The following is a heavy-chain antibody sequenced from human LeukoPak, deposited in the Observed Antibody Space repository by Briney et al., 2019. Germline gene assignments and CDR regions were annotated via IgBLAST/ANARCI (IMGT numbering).Heavy chain of an antibody. D-gene: IGHD1-26*01. V-gene: IGHV3-7*01. CDR3: TRRGTYVFDC. Sequence: GGSLRLSCAASGFTFSNYWMSWVHQAPGKGLEWVANIKQDGSDIYYVDSVKGRFTISRDNAKNSLYLQMNSLRAEDTAVYYCTRRGTYVFDCWGQGTLVTVSS. J-gene: IGHJ4*02. CDR2: IKQDGSDI. CDR1: GFTFSNYW.